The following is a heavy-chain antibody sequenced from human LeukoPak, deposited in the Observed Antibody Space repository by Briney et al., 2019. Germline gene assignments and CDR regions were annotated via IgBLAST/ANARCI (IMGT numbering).Heavy chain of an antibody. V-gene: IGHV4-4*07. CDR2: IYTSGST. Sequence: SETPSLTCTVSGGSISSYYWSWIRQPAGKGQEWIGRIYTSGSTNYNPSLKSRVTMSVDTSKNQFSLKLSSVTAADTAVYYCARRTVVTQYWYFDLWGRGTLVTVSS. CDR3: ARRTVVTQYWYFDL. CDR1: GGSISSYY. D-gene: IGHD4-23*01. J-gene: IGHJ2*01.